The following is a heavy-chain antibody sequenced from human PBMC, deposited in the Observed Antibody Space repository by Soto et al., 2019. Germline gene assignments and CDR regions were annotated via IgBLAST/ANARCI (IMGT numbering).Heavy chain of an antibody. CDR3: SRIAVSGPRTGFDY. CDR2: VSHIGIT. D-gene: IGHD6-19*01. CDR1: GGSISNSSYL. Sequence: QLQLQELGPGLVKPSETLSLTCSVSGGSISNSSYLWAWVRQPPGKGLQWIGSVSHIGITHYNPSLTRRRTISVGTSKPKSSLRLDFVSAADTAVYYCSRIAVSGPRTGFDYWGQGILVTVSS. V-gene: IGHV4-39*01. J-gene: IGHJ4*02.